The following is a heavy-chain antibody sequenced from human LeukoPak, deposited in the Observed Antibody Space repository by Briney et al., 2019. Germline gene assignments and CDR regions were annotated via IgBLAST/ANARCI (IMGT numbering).Heavy chain of an antibody. D-gene: IGHD1-26*01. J-gene: IGHJ3*02. CDR3: ARDRLYSGSYPDVFDI. CDR2: SYYSGST. V-gene: IGHV4-39*07. Sequence: PSETLSLTCTVSGGSISSSTYYWGWIRQPPGKGLEWIGTSYYSGSTYYNPSLKGRVTILVDTSKNQFSLKLSSVTAADTAVYYCARDRLYSGSYPDVFDIWGQGTMVTVSS. CDR1: GGSISSSTYY.